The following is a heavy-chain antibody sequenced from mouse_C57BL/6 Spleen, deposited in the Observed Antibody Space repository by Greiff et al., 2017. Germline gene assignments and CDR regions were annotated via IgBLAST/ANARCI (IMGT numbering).Heavy chain of an antibody. J-gene: IGHJ3*01. D-gene: IGHD3-2*02. CDR3: ARRETAQGIAY. CDR2: INPYNGGT. CDR1: GYTFTDYY. Sequence: EVQLQQSGPVLVKPGASVKMSCKASGYTFTDYYMNWVKQSHGKSLEWIGVINPYNGGTSYNQKFKGKATLTVDKSSSTAYMELNSLTSEDSAVYYCARRETAQGIAYRGQGTLGTVSA. V-gene: IGHV1-19*01.